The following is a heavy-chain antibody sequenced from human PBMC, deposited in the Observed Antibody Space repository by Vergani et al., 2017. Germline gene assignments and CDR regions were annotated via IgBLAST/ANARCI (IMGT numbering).Heavy chain of an antibody. J-gene: IGHJ6*03. CDR2: IYYSGST. CDR1: GGSVSSGSYY. CDR3: ARGGGTYGRINYYYYMDV. Sequence: QVQLQESGPGLVKPSETLSLTCTVSGGSVSSGSYYWSWIRQPAGKGLEWIGYIYYSGSTNYNPSLKSRVTISVDTSKNQFSLKLSSVTAADTAVYYCARGGGTYGRINYYYYMDVWGKGTTVTVSS. D-gene: IGHD1-14*01. V-gene: IGHV4-61*10.